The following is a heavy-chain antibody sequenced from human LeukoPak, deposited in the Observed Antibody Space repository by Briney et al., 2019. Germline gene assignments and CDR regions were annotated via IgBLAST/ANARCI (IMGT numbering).Heavy chain of an antibody. CDR2: ISHDGNNK. CDR1: GFTFTHYA. CDR3: AKDRKPYYDSSGYRY. Sequence: PGRSLRLSCAASGFTFTHYAMHWVRQAPGKGLEWVALISHDGNNKYYADSVKGRFTTSRDDSKNTLYLQMNSLRAEDTALYYCAKDRKPYYDSSGYRYWGQGTLVTVSS. D-gene: IGHD3-22*01. V-gene: IGHV3-30*18. J-gene: IGHJ4*02.